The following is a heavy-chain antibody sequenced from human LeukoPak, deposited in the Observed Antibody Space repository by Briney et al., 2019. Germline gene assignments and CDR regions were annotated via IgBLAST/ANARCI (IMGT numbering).Heavy chain of an antibody. Sequence: GGSLRLSCAASGFTFSSYGMHRVRQAPGKGLEWVAFIRYDGSNKYYADSVKGRFTISRDNSKNTLYLQMNSLRAEDTAVYYCVGWFGELARLDYWGQGTLVTVSS. D-gene: IGHD3-10*01. CDR1: GFTFSSYG. J-gene: IGHJ4*02. V-gene: IGHV3-30*02. CDR3: VGWFGELARLDY. CDR2: IRYDGSNK.